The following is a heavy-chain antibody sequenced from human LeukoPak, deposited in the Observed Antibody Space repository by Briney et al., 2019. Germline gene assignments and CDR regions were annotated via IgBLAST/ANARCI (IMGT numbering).Heavy chain of an antibody. CDR1: GYTFTSYG. D-gene: IGHD6-19*01. CDR3: ARESSGWYYYYMDV. J-gene: IGHJ6*03. CDR2: ISAYNGNT. V-gene: IGHV1-18*01. Sequence: ASVKVSSKASGYTFTSYGISWVRQAPGQGLEWMGWISAYNGNTNYAQKLQGRVTMTTDTSTSTAYMELRSLRSDDTAVYYCARESSGWYYYYMDVWGKGTTVTVSS.